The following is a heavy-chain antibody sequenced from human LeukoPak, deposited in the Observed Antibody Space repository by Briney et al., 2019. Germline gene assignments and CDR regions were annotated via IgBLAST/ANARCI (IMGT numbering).Heavy chain of an antibody. V-gene: IGHV3-48*01. CDR2: ISSSSSTI. Sequence: PGGSLRLSCAASGFTFSSYSMNWVRQAPGKGLEWVSYISSSSSTIYYADSVKGRFTISRDNAKNSLYLQMNSLRAEDTAVYYCARDGESGYDLRGFDYWSQGTLVTVSS. CDR3: ARDGESGYDLRGFDY. J-gene: IGHJ4*02. D-gene: IGHD5-12*01. CDR1: GFTFSSYS.